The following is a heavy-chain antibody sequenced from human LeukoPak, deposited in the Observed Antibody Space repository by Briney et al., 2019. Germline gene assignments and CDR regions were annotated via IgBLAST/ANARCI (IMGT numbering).Heavy chain of an antibody. V-gene: IGHV3-20*04. CDR1: GFTFDDYG. CDR3: ARNSGWYDQLYFDY. J-gene: IGHJ4*02. Sequence: GGSLRLSCAASGFTFDDYGMSWVRQAPGKGLEWVSGINWNGGSTGYADSVKGRFTISGDNAKNSLYLQMNSLRAEDTALYYCARNSGWYDQLYFDYWGQGTLVTVSS. CDR2: INWNGGST. D-gene: IGHD6-19*01.